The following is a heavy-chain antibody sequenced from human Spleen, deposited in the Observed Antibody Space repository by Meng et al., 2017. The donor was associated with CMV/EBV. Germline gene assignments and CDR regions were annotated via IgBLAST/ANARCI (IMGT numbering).Heavy chain of an antibody. CDR1: GFTFSDYY. D-gene: IGHD3-3*01. J-gene: IGHJ4*02. V-gene: IGHV3-11*04. CDR3: ASPLTIFGVVIPPGY. Sequence: GESLKISCAAPGFTFSDYYMSWIRQAPGKGLEWVSYISSSGSTIYYADSAKGRFTISRDNAKNSLYLQMNSLRAEDTAVYYCASPLTIFGVVIPPGYWGQGTLVTVSS. CDR2: ISSSGSTI.